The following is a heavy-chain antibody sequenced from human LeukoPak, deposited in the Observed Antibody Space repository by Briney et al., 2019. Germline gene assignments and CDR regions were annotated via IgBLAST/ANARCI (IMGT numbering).Heavy chain of an antibody. D-gene: IGHD2/OR15-2a*01. Sequence: PSETLSLTCTVSGGFISTYYWTWIRQPPGKGLEWIGYIYYSGNTNYNPSLKSRVTISVDTSKDQFSLKLSSVTAADTAVYYCARGRTTFDYWGQGTLVTVSS. CDR3: ARGRTTFDY. CDR2: IYYSGNT. V-gene: IGHV4-59*01. CDR1: GGFISTYY. J-gene: IGHJ4*02.